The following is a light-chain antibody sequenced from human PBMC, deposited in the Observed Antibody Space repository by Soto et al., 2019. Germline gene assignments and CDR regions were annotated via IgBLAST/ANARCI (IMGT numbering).Light chain of an antibody. Sequence: IHMTQSPSSLPASVGNRVTIACQASQNINNYLNWYQQKPGRAPKFLIYDASNLEAGVPSRFRGSGSGTDFTFTISRLQPEDIATYYCQQYENLPTFGQGTRLEIK. J-gene: IGKJ5*01. CDR1: QNINNY. CDR2: DAS. CDR3: QQYENLPT. V-gene: IGKV1-33*01.